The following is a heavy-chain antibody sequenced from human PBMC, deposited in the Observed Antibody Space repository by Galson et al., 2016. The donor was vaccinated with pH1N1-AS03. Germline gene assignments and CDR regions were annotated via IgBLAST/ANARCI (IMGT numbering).Heavy chain of an antibody. CDR2: ININDGVT. J-gene: IGHJ6*02. D-gene: IGHD3-10*01. CDR3: ARGLKSMLRGVIDNYYGMDV. CDR1: GYIFSDYY. V-gene: IGHV1-2*02. Sequence: SVKVSCKASGYIFSDYYIHWVRQAPGQGLEWMAWININDGVTNYAQKFHGRVTMSRDTSISTAYMELSRLGSDDTAVYYCARGLKSMLRGVIDNYYGMDVWGRGTTVTVSS.